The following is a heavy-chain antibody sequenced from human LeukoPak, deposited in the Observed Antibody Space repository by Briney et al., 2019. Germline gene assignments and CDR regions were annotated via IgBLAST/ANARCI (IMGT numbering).Heavy chain of an antibody. CDR2: INPNSGGT. D-gene: IGHD3-22*01. CDR3: ARSPYDMGAFDI. Sequence: ASVKVSCKASGYTFTGYYMHWVRQAPGQGLEWMGRINPNSGGTNYAQKFQGRVTMTRDTSISTAYMELSRLRSDDTAVYYCARSPYDMGAFDIWGQGTMVTVSS. V-gene: IGHV1-2*06. CDR1: GYTFTGYY. J-gene: IGHJ3*02.